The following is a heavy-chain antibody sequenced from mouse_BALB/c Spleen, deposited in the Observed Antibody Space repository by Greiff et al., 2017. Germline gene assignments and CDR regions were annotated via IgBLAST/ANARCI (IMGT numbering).Heavy chain of an antibody. CDR3: TRWGTGSYVGFAY. D-gene: IGHD1-1*02. V-gene: IGHV1S81*02. CDR2: INPSNGGT. CDR1: GYTFTSYY. Sequence: QVQLKQSGAELVKPGASVKLSCKASGYTFTSYYMYWVKQRPGQGLEWIGEINPSNGGTNFNEKFKSKATLTVDKSSSTAYMQLSSLTSEDSAVYYCTRWGTGSYVGFAYWGQGTLVTVSA. J-gene: IGHJ3*01.